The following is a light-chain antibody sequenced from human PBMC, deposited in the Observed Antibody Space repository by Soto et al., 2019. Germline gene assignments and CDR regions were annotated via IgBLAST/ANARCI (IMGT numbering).Light chain of an antibody. J-gene: IGLJ1*01. CDR1: SSDVGGYNY. CDR3: CSYATSYTYV. Sequence: QSALTQPRSVSGSPGQSVTISCTGASSDVGGYNYVSWYQQHPGKAPKLMIYDVSKRPSGLPDRFSGSKPGNTASLTISGLQAEDEADYYCCSYATSYTYVFGTGTKLTVL. V-gene: IGLV2-11*01. CDR2: DVS.